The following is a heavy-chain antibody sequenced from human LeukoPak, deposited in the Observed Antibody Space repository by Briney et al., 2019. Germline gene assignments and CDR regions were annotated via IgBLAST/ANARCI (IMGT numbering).Heavy chain of an antibody. D-gene: IGHD5-18*01. CDR3: ARYRDTAMVTYFDY. J-gene: IGHJ4*02. CDR1: GGSISSYY. V-gene: IGHV4-59*01. CDR2: IYYSGST. Sequence: SETLSLTCTVSGGSISSYYWSWIRQPPGKGLEWIGYIYYSGSTNYNPSLKSRVTISVDTSKNQFSLKLSSVTAADTAVYYCARYRDTAMVTYFDYWGQGTLVTVSS.